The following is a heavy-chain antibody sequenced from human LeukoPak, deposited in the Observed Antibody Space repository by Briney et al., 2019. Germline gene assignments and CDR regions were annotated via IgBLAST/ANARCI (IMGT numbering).Heavy chain of an antibody. J-gene: IGHJ4*02. CDR2: IHPSTGNP. Sequence: ASVKVSCEASGYSFTNYAMNWVRQAPGQGLEWMGWIHPSTGNPTYAQGFTGRFVFSLDTSVSTTYLQISSLKAEDTAVYFCARAFQSLGGLSLPDYWGQGTLVTVSS. CDR1: GYSFTNYA. D-gene: IGHD3-16*02. CDR3: ARAFQSLGGLSLPDY. V-gene: IGHV7-4-1*02.